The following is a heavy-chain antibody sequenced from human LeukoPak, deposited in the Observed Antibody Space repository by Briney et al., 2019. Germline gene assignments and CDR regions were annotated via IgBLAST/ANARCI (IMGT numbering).Heavy chain of an antibody. D-gene: IGHD3-16*01. J-gene: IGHJ4*02. CDR2: IYSSGST. CDR3: ARPRGEGYFDY. Sequence: SETLSLTCAVYGAPFSGYYWSWIRQPPGKGLEWIGSIYSSGSTYYNPSLKSRVTISVDTSKNQFSLKLSSVTAADTAVYYCARPRGEGYFDYWGQGTLVTVSS. V-gene: IGHV4-34*01. CDR1: GAPFSGYY.